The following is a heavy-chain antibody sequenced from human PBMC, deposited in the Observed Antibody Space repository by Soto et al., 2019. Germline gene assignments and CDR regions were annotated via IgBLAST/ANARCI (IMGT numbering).Heavy chain of an antibody. D-gene: IGHD6-13*01. J-gene: IGHJ2*01. CDR3: AREGRSSTWYDWYFDL. CDR1: GVSISSSS. CDR2: IGAGGDT. V-gene: IGHV3-13*01. Sequence: AGGSLRHSCPVSGVSISSSSMHWFRQVTGKGLEWVSAIGAGGDTYYPDSVKGRFTISRENAKNSLYLQMNSLRDEGTAVYFCAREGRSSTWYDWYFDLWGRGTLVTVSS.